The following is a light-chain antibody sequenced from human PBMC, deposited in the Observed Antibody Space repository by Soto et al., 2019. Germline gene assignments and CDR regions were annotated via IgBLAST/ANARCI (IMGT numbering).Light chain of an antibody. CDR2: KAS. V-gene: IGKV1-5*03. CDR1: QSISSW. CDR3: QQYNTYPT. Sequence: DIQMTQSPSTLSASVGDRVTITCRASQSISSWLAWYQQKPGKAPKLLIYKASNLESGVPSRFSGGGSGTEFTLTISGLQPDDFATYYCQQYNTYPTFGPGTKVEIK. J-gene: IGKJ1*01.